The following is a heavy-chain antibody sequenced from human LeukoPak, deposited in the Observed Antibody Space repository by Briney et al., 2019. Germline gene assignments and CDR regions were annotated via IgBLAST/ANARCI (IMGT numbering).Heavy chain of an antibody. Sequence: ASVKVSCKASGYTFTRYGISWVRQAPGQELEWMGWISGYNGNTNYAEKLQGRVTMTTDTSTSTVYMELRSLRSDDTAVYYCARDSLYYGSGSYLGFDPWGQGTLVTVSS. CDR2: ISGYNGNT. J-gene: IGHJ5*02. CDR3: ARDSLYYGSGSYLGFDP. CDR1: GYTFTRYG. V-gene: IGHV1-18*01. D-gene: IGHD3-10*01.